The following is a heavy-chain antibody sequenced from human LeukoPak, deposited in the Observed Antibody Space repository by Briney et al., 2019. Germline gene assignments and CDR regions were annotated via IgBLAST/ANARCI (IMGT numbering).Heavy chain of an antibody. J-gene: IGHJ4*02. CDR3: AREGIVATLDY. V-gene: IGHV3-30-3*01. CDR2: ISYDGTNK. CDR1: GFTFSGYA. Sequence: GGSLRLSCAASGFTFSGYAMHWVRQAPGKGLEWVAVISYDGTNKYYADSVKGRFTISRDNSKNTLYLQMNSLRVEDTAVYYCAREGIVATLDYWGQGTLVTVSS. D-gene: IGHD5-12*01.